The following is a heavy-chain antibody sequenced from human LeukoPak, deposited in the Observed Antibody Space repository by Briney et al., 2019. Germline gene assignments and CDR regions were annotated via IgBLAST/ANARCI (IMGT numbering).Heavy chain of an antibody. CDR2: IHYSGST. J-gene: IGHJ3*02. D-gene: IGHD2-2*01. CDR3: ARGGSYVTYDIVVVPAESMVRICDAFDI. Sequence: SQTLSLTCTVSGGSISSVGYYWTWIRQHPGKGLEWIGYIHYSGSTYYNPSLKSRVTISVDTSKNQFSLKLSSVTAADTAVYYCARGGSYVTYDIVVVPAESMVRICDAFDIWGQGTMVTVSS. CDR1: GGSISSVGYY. V-gene: IGHV4-31*03.